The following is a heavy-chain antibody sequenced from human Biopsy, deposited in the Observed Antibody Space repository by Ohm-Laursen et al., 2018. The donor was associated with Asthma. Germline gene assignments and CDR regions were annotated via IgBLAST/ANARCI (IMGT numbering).Heavy chain of an antibody. CDR3: ARHDHRWDTYADF. CDR1: GASITSSAYY. D-gene: IGHD2-2*01. V-gene: IGHV4-39*01. CDR2: MYYCEPT. Sequence: SETLSLTCTVSGASITSSAYYWGWIRQPPGKGLEWIGSMYYCEPTYYSSSLKSRVTISVDTSKNQSSLILSSLTAADTAVYYCARHDHRWDTYADFWGQGTLVTVSS. J-gene: IGHJ4*02.